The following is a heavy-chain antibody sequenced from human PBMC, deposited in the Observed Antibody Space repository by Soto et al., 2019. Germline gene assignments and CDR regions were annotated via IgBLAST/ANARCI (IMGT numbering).Heavy chain of an antibody. CDR1: GFTFSSDG. Sequence: PGGSLRLSCEASGFTFSSDGMHWVRQAPGKGLGWVAVISYDGSNKYYADSVKGRFTISRDNSKNTLYLQMNSLRAEDTAVYYCAKDPFSTDTMSNYWGQGTLVTVSS. D-gene: IGHD3-22*01. CDR2: ISYDGSNK. J-gene: IGHJ4*02. CDR3: AKDPFSTDTMSNY. V-gene: IGHV3-30*18.